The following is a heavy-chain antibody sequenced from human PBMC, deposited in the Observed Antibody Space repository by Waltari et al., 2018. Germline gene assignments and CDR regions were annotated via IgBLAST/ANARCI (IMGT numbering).Heavy chain of an antibody. CDR3: ATDSVLTTALIRMDV. J-gene: IGHJ6*02. CDR2: IIPIVGTA. CDR1: GGTFSSDA. Sequence: QVQLVQSGAEVKKPGSSVKVSCKASGGTFSSDAIHWVRQAPGQGLEWMGGIIPIVGTAHYAQKFQGRVTMTADESTSTAYMELRSLRSEDTAVYYCATDSVLTTALIRMDVWGQGTTVTVSS. D-gene: IGHD4-17*01. V-gene: IGHV1-69*01.